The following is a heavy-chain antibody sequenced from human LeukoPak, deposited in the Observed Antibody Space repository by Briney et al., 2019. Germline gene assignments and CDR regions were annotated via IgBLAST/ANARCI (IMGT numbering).Heavy chain of an antibody. CDR1: GYTFTNYG. D-gene: IGHD3-9*01. CDR3: ARDKDWDLEY. Sequence: ASVKLSCKTSGYTFTNYGISWMRQAPGQGLEWMGWISTSSTNTKYAQNFQGRVTMTTDTSRSTAYMELRSLRSDDTAVYYCARDKDWDLEYWGQGTLVTVSS. CDR2: ISTSSTNT. V-gene: IGHV1-18*01. J-gene: IGHJ4*02.